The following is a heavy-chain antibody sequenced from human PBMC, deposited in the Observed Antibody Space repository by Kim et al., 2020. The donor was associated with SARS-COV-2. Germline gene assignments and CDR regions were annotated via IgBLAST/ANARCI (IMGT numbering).Heavy chain of an antibody. CDR2: IKEDGSEE. D-gene: IGHD4-17*01. CDR1: GFTFRTYW. V-gene: IGHV3-7*03. Sequence: GGSLRLSCAASGFTFRTYWMSWVRQAPGKGLEWVANIKEDGSEEYYVDSVKGRFTISRDNAKNLLYPQMSSLRGEDTAMYYCARMTRGQEWTYWGQGTLITVSS. J-gene: IGHJ4*02. CDR3: ARMTRGQEWTY.